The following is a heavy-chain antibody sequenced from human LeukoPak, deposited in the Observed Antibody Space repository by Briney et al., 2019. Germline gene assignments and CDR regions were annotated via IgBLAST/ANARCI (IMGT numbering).Heavy chain of an antibody. D-gene: IGHD3-10*01. J-gene: IGHJ4*02. CDR3: TTDLGTYYHGSQRLIPIDY. Sequence: PGGSLRLSCVDSGFTFTNAWMSWVRQAPGKGLEWIGRIKSRTDGETTNYAEPVRGRFTISRDDSKSAVYLQMNSLKIEDTAVYYCTTDLGTYYHGSQRLIPIDYWGQGTLVTVSS. V-gene: IGHV3-15*01. CDR1: GFTFTNAW. CDR2: IKSRTDGETT.